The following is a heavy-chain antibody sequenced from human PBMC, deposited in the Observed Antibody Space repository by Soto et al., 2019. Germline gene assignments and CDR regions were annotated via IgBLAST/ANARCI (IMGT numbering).Heavy chain of an antibody. Sequence: EVQLVESGGGLVQPGGSLRLSCAASGFTLSSYWMYWVRQAPGKGLVWVSRIHNTGTSTSYADSVKGRFTISRDNTKNTLHLQMNGLRAEDTAVYYCAVRGGYTTPFDYWGQGTLVTVSS. CDR2: IHNTGTST. V-gene: IGHV3-74*01. CDR3: AVRGGYTTPFDY. CDR1: GFTLSSYW. D-gene: IGHD2-2*02. J-gene: IGHJ4*02.